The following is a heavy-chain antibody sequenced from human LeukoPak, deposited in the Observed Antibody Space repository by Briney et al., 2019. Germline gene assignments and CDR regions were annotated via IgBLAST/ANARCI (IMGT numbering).Heavy chain of an antibody. Sequence: SETLSLTCTVSGDSISSGTYYWSWIRKSPGKGLEWIGYIYYSGSTNYNPSLKSRVTISVDTSKNQFSLKLSSVTAADTAVYYCARGDYDILTGYPQHFDYWGQGTLVTVSS. CDR2: IYYSGST. V-gene: IGHV4-61*01. CDR3: ARGDYDILTGYPQHFDY. D-gene: IGHD3-9*01. J-gene: IGHJ4*02. CDR1: GDSISSGTYY.